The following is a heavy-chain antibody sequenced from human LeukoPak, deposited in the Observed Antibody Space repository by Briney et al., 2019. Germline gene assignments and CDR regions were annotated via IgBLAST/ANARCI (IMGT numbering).Heavy chain of an antibody. CDR3: ARIAAAGPIDY. Sequence: GGTLRLSCAASGFTFSTYGMNWVRQAPGKGVEWVSAISGSGGSTYYADSVKGRFTISRDNSKNTLYLQMNSLRADDTAVYYCARIAAAGPIDYWGQGTLVTVSS. CDR1: GFTFSTYG. CDR2: ISGSGGST. D-gene: IGHD6-13*01. J-gene: IGHJ4*02. V-gene: IGHV3-23*01.